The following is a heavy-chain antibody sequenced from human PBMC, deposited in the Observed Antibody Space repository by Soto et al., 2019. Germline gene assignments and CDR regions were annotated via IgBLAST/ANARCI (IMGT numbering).Heavy chain of an antibody. V-gene: IGHV3-53*01. CDR1: RFTVSSNY. CDR3: ARADYGGNPTTSYYFDY. CDR2: IYSGGST. J-gene: IGHJ4*02. D-gene: IGHD4-17*01. Sequence: EVQLVESGGGLIQPGGSLRLSCAASRFTVSSNYMSWVRQAPGKGLEWVSVIYSGGSTYYADSVKGRFTISRDNSKNTLYLQMNSLRAEDTAVYYCARADYGGNPTTSYYFDYWGQGTLVTVSS.